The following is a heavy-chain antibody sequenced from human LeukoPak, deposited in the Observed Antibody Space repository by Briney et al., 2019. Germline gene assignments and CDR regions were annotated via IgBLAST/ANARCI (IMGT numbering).Heavy chain of an antibody. CDR1: GYTFTTYY. CDR3: ARDPWGRGYCSTTSCQNLGGNDAFDI. V-gene: IGHV1-46*01. J-gene: IGHJ3*02. D-gene: IGHD2-2*01. Sequence: ASVKLSCTASGYTFTTYYMHWVREAPGQGLEWMAIINPSGGSTRYAQKFQGRVTMTRDTSTSTVYMQLSSLRSEDTAVYYCARDPWGRGYCSTTSCQNLGGNDAFDIWGQGTMVTVSS. CDR2: INPSGGST.